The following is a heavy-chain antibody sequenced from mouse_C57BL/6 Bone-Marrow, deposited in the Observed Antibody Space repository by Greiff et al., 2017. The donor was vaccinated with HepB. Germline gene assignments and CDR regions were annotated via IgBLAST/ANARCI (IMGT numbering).Heavy chain of an antibody. CDR3: ARDAFYGNYGGYFDV. CDR2: SRNKANDYTT. D-gene: IGHD2-1*01. J-gene: IGHJ1*03. CDR1: GFTFSDFY. V-gene: IGHV7-1*01. Sequence: EVKLMESGGGLVQSGRSLRLSCATSGFTFSDFYMEWVRQAPGKGLAWIAASRNKANDYTTEYSASVKGRFIVSRDTSPTILYLQMNALRAADTAVYYWARDAFYGNYGGYFDVWGTGTTVTVSS.